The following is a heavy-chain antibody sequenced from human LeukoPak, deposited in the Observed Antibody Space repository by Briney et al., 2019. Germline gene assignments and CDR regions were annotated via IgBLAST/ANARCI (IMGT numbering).Heavy chain of an antibody. CDR2: ITPIFGTA. J-gene: IGHJ4*02. D-gene: IGHD3-22*01. CDR3: ASLQHYYDSSGYYYPPSDY. Sequence: ASVKVSCKASGGTFSSYAISWVRQAPGQGLEWMGGITPIFGTANYAQKFQGRVTITADESTSTAYMELSSLRSEDTAVYYCASLQHYYDSSGYYYPPSDYWGQGTLVTVSS. V-gene: IGHV1-69*13. CDR1: GGTFSSYA.